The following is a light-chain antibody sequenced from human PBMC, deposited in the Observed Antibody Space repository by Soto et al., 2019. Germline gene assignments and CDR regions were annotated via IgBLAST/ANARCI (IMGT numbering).Light chain of an antibody. V-gene: IGKV3-11*01. J-gene: IGKJ1*01. CDR1: QGVNSY. Sequence: EIVLTQSPAILSMSPGERTTLSCRAQQGVNSYFAWYQQKPGQAPRLLIYDASNRATGVPARFSGSGSGTDFTLTISSLEPEDFAVYYCQQRRYWPVTFGQGTKVEIK. CDR3: QQRRYWPVT. CDR2: DAS.